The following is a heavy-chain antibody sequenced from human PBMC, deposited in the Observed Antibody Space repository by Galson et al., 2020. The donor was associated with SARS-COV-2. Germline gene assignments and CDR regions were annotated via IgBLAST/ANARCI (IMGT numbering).Heavy chain of an antibody. CDR1: GGSISSGGYH. D-gene: IGHD3-22*01. CDR2: IYYSGDT. J-gene: IGHJ3*02. V-gene: IGHV4-30-4*08. Sequence: SETLSLTCSVSGGSISSGGYHWSWIRQPPGKGLEWIGHIYYSGDTHYNPSLKSRVTMALDTSKNQFSLKLSSVTAADTAVYSCARGHYSESNDDGHGFAVWGLGDAFDIWGQGTMVTVSS. CDR3: ARGHYSESNDDGHGFAVWGLGDAFDI.